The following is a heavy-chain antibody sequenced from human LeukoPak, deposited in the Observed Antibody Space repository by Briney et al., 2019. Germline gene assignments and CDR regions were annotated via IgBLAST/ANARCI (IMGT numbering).Heavy chain of an antibody. CDR1: GGSISPYY. CDR3: TRDRRDGYNYVDY. V-gene: IGHV4-59*01. CDR2: ISYSGST. D-gene: IGHD5-24*01. J-gene: IGHJ4*02. Sequence: SETLSLTCTVSGGSISPYYWSWIRQPPGKGLEWIGYISYSGSTDYNPSLKSRVTISVDTSKNQFSLKLNSVTAADTAFYDCTRDRRDGYNYVDYWGQGTLVTVSS.